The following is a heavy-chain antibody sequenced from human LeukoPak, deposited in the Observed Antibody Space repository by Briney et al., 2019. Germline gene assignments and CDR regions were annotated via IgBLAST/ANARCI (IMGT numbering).Heavy chain of an antibody. CDR2: INNPGTGT. J-gene: IGHJ4*02. D-gene: IGHD3-3*01. CDR1: GFTFSSYW. V-gene: IGHV3-74*01. Sequence: GGSLRLSCAASGFTFSSYWMHWVRQVPGKGLVWVAHINNPGTGTTYADAVKGRFTISRDNAKNTLYLQMNSLRADDTARYYCARGSGGFDYWGQGTLITVSS. CDR3: ARGSGGFDY.